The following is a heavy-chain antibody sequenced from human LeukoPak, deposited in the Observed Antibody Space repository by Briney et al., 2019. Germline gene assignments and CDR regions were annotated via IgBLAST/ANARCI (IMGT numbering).Heavy chain of an antibody. Sequence: SETLSLTCTVSGGSISSYYWSWIRQPPGKGLEWIGYIYYSGSTNYNPSLKSRVTISVDTSKNQFSLKPSSVTAADTAVYYCARVGYCSRTSCGFDPWGQGTLVTVSS. V-gene: IGHV4-59*01. CDR1: GGSISSYY. D-gene: IGHD2-2*01. CDR3: ARVGYCSRTSCGFDP. J-gene: IGHJ5*02. CDR2: IYYSGST.